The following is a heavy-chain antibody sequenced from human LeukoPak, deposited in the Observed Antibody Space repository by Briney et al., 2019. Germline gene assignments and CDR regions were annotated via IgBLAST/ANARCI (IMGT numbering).Heavy chain of an antibody. V-gene: IGHV4-38-2*02. CDR2: IYHSGST. CDR3: AAGSTRGWFDP. J-gene: IGHJ5*02. Sequence: PSETLSLTCTVSGYSISSGYYWGWIRQPPGKGLEWIGSIYHSGSTYYNPSLKSRVTISVDTSKNQFSLKLSSVTAADTAVYYCAAGSTRGWFDPWGQGTLVTVSS. CDR1: GYSISSGYY. D-gene: IGHD1-26*01.